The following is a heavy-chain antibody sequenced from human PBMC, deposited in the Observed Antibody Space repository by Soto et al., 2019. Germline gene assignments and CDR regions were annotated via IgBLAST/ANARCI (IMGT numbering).Heavy chain of an antibody. CDR2: IHYSGTT. J-gene: IGHJ6*02. CDR3: AGDTSGMDV. Sequence: QVHFQESGPGLVKPSETLSLTCTVSGGSINNYYCNWVRQPPGKGLEWIGSIHYSGTTHYNPSLESRVTISADRAKNQFSLKLNSVTAADTAVYYCAGDTSGMDVWGQGNTVTVSS. CDR1: GGSINNYY. V-gene: IGHV4-59*01.